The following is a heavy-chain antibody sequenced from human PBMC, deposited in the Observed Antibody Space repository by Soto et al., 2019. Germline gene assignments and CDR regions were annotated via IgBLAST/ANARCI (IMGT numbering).Heavy chain of an antibody. CDR3: AKELRETGGYYFDC. CDR2: MSDGGSKK. J-gene: IGHJ4*02. Sequence: QVQLVESGGGVVQPGRSLRLSCAASGFSFSKYGMHWVRQAPGKGLEWVAEMSDGGSKKYYGDSVKGRFTISRDNSKNTLYLLMDSLRPEDTAMYYCAKELRETGGYYFDCWGQGTLVTVSS. V-gene: IGHV3-30*18. D-gene: IGHD3-16*01. CDR1: GFSFSKYG.